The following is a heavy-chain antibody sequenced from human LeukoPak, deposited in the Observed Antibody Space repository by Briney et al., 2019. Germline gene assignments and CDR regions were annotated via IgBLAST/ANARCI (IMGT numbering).Heavy chain of an antibody. J-gene: IGHJ4*02. V-gene: IGHV4-34*01. CDR2: INHSGST. Sequence: APETLSLTCAVYGGSFSGYYWSWIRQPPGKGLEWIGEINHSGSTNYNPSLKSRVTISVDTSKNQFSLKLSSVTAADTAVYYCAREMATSNSLDYWGQGTLVTVSS. CDR3: AREMATSNSLDY. CDR1: GGSFSGYY. D-gene: IGHD5-24*01.